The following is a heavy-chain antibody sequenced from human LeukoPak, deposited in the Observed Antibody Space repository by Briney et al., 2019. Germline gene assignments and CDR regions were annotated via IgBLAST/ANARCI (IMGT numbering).Heavy chain of an antibody. CDR3: AKALYYYDSSGPFDY. CDR1: GFTFDDYA. J-gene: IGHJ4*02. D-gene: IGHD3-22*01. CDR2: ISWNSGSI. Sequence: GGSLRLSCAASGFTFDDYAMHWVRQAPGKGLEWVSGISWNSGSIGYADSVKGLFTISRDNAKNSLYLQMNSLRAEDMALYYCAKALYYYDSSGPFDYWGQGTLVTVSS. V-gene: IGHV3-9*03.